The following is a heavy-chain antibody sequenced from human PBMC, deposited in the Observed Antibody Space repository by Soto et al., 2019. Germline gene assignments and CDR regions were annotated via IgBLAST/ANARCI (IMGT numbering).Heavy chain of an antibody. CDR1: GGTFSSYT. CDR3: VSDRVHYDFWSGYYDY. CDR2: IIPILGIA. J-gene: IGHJ4*02. D-gene: IGHD3-3*01. V-gene: IGHV1-69*02. Sequence: QVQLVQSGAEVKKPGSSVKVSCKASGGTFSSYTISWVRQAPGQGLEWMGRIIPILGIANYAQKFQGRVTITADKSTSTAYMELSSLRSEDTAVYYCVSDRVHYDFWSGYYDYWGQGTLVTVSS.